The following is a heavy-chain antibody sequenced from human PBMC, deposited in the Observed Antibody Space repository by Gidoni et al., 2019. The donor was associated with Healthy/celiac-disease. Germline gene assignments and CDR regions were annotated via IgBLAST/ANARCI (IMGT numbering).Heavy chain of an antibody. J-gene: IGHJ5*02. Sequence: EVQLVETGGGSIQPGGSRRPTSAASGFTVCSNYMSWVRQAPGKGLEWVSVIYSAGSTYYAASVKGRFTISRDNSSNTLYLQMNSLRAEDTAVYYCARARSTGWFDPWGQGTLVTVSS. CDR3: ARARSTGWFDP. D-gene: IGHD2-2*01. CDR1: GFTVCSNY. V-gene: IGHV3-53*02. CDR2: IYSAGST.